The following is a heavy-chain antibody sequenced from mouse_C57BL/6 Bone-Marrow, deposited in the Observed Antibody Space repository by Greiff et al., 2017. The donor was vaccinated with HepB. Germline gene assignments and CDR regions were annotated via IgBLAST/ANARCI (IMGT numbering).Heavy chain of an antibody. CDR1: GYTFTSYW. CDR3: ARRRVYDGYYPWYFDV. Sequence: QVHVKQPGAELVMPGASVKLSCKASGYTFTSYWMHWVKQRPGQGLEWIGEIDPSDSYTNYNQKFKGKSTLTVDKSSSTAYMQLSSLTSEDSAVYYCARRRVYDGYYPWYFDVWGTGTTVTVSS. J-gene: IGHJ1*03. CDR2: IDPSDSYT. V-gene: IGHV1-69*01. D-gene: IGHD2-3*01.